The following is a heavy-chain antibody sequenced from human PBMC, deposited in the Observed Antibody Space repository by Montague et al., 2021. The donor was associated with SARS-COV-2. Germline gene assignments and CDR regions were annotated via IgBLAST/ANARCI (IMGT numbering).Heavy chain of an antibody. J-gene: IGHJ4*02. D-gene: IGHD3-22*01. Sequence: ETLSLTSAVYGGSFSDYFWTWIRQPPGKGLEWIGEIKHRGTSNXNPSLKSRVSISVDTSKNQFSLYLGSVTAADTAVYYCARGRQHFNMIVVVMTGGEYYFDYWGQGTLVTVSS. CDR1: GGSFSDYF. CDR2: IKHRGTS. V-gene: IGHV4-34*01. CDR3: ARGRQHFNMIVVVMTGGEYYFDY.